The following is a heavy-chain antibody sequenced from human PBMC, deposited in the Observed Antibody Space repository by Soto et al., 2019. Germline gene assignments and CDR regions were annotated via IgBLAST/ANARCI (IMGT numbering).Heavy chain of an antibody. D-gene: IGHD6-13*01. J-gene: IGHJ5*02. CDR3: ARGRRSSSEGWFDP. CDR2: ISAYNGNT. CDR1: GYTFTSYG. Sequence: ASVKVSCKASGYTFTSYGISWVRQAPGQGLEWMGWISAYNGNTNYAQKLQGRVTMTTDTSTSTAYMELRCLRSDDTAVYYCARGRRSSSEGWFDPWGQGTLVTVSS. V-gene: IGHV1-18*01.